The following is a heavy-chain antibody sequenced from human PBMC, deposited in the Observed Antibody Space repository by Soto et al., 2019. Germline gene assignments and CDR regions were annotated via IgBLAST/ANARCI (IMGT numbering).Heavy chain of an antibody. D-gene: IGHD6-6*01. J-gene: IGHJ6*03. V-gene: IGHV4-59*08. CDR3: ARLTQLGSFYYYYYYMDF. Sequence: PSETLSLTCTVSGGSISSYYWSWIRQPPGKGLEWIGYIYYSGSTNYNPSLKSRVTISVDTSKNQFSLKLSSVTAADTAVYYCARLTQLGSFYYYYYYMDFWGKGTTVTVSS. CDR2: IYYSGST. CDR1: GGSISSYY.